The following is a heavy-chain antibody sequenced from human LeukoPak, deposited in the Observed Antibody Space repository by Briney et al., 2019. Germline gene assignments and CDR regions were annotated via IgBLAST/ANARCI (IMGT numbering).Heavy chain of an antibody. J-gene: IGHJ4*02. CDR1: GFTFSSYA. Sequence: GGSLRLSCAASGFTFSSYAMHWVRQAPGKGLEWVAVISYDGSNKYYADSVKGRFTISRDNSKNTLYLQMNSLRAEDTAVYYCASFSSSANFDYWGQGTLVTVSS. V-gene: IGHV3-30-3*01. D-gene: IGHD6-13*01. CDR3: ASFSSSANFDY. CDR2: ISYDGSNK.